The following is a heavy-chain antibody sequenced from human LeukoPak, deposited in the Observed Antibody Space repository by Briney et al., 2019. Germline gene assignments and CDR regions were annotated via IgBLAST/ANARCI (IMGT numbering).Heavy chain of an antibody. CDR1: GSSISSGDYY. D-gene: IGHD2-15*01. V-gene: IGHV4-30-4*01. Sequence: ASQTLSLTCTVSGSSISSGDYYWSWIRQPPGKGLEWIGYIYYSGSTYYNPSLKSRVTISVDTSKNQFSLKLSSVTAADTAVYYCVVAAPYNWFDPWGQGTLVTVSS. CDR3: VVAAPYNWFDP. CDR2: IYYSGST. J-gene: IGHJ5*02.